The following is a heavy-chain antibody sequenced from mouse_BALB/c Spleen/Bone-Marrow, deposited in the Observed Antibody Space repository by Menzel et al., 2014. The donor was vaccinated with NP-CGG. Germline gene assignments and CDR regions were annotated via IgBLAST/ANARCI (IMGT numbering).Heavy chain of an antibody. CDR2: ISSGSSTI. J-gene: IGHJ2*01. Sequence: EVKVVEPGGGLVQPGGSRKLSCAASGFTFSSFGMHWVRQAPEKGLEWVAYISSGSSTIYYADTVKGRFTISRDNPKNTLFLQMTSLRAEDTAMYYCARDVPLYDVGYFDYWGQGTTLTVSS. CDR1: GFTFSSFG. V-gene: IGHV5-17*02. D-gene: IGHD2-14*01. CDR3: ARDVPLYDVGYFDY.